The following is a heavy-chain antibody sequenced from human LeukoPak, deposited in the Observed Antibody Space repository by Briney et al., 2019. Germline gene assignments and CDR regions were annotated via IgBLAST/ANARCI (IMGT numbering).Heavy chain of an antibody. D-gene: IGHD2-15*01. CDR2: ISAYNGNT. CDR1: GGTFSSYA. CDR3: ARVGYCSGGSCGQGFMVY. V-gene: IGHV1-18*01. J-gene: IGHJ4*02. Sequence: GASVKVSCKASGGTFSSYAISWVRQAPGQGLEWMGWISAYNGNTNYAQKLQGRVTMTTDTSTSTAYMELRSLRSDDTAVYYCARVGYCSGGSCGQGFMVYWGQGTLVTVSS.